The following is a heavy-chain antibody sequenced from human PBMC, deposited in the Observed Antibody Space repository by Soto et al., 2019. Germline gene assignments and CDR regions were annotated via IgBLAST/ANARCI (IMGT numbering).Heavy chain of an antibody. CDR3: ARGWGYDTSDYYYAY. D-gene: IGHD3-22*01. J-gene: IGHJ4*02. CDR1: GGTFSRYA. Sequence: ASVKVSCKAYGGTFSRYAISWVRQAPGQGLEWMGGITPIFGTANYAQKFQGRVAITADESTRTSYMELRSLRSGDTAVYYCARGWGYDTSDYYYAYWGQGTLVTVSS. V-gene: IGHV1-69*13. CDR2: ITPIFGTA.